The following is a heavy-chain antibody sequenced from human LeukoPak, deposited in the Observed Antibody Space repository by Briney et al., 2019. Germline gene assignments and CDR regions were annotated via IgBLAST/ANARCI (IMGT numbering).Heavy chain of an antibody. CDR2: ITGDSDYI. D-gene: IGHD2-2*01. CDR1: GFTFSTYA. Sequence: GGSLRLSCAASGFTFSTYAMNWVRQAPGEGLKWVSCITGDSDYIYYADSVKGRFTISRDNAKNSLYLQMNSLRAENTAVYYSPRYGVSSSTSYIDFSGQGALGTVSS. J-gene: IGHJ4*02. V-gene: IGHV3-21*01. CDR3: PRYGVSSSTSYIDF.